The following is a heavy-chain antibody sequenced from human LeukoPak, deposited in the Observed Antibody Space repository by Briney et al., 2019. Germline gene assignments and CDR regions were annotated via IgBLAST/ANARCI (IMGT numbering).Heavy chain of an antibody. D-gene: IGHD3-16*01. CDR2: ISGSGGST. CDR3: VRDRLKGYYFDY. Sequence: GGSLRLSCAASGFTFSSYAMSWVRRAPGEGLEWVSVISGSGGSTYYADSVKGRFTISRDNSKNTLYLQMNSLRAEDTAVYYCVRDRLKGYYFDYWGQGTLVTVSS. J-gene: IGHJ4*02. CDR1: GFTFSSYA. V-gene: IGHV3-23*01.